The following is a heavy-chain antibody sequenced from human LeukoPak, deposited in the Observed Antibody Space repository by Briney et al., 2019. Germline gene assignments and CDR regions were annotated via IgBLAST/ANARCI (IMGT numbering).Heavy chain of an antibody. CDR1: GFTFSEAW. CDR2: IKQDGSEK. CDR3: ARDWQWQQLDGDAFDI. D-gene: IGHD6-13*01. V-gene: IGHV3-7*04. Sequence: GGSLRLSCAASGFTFSEAWMSWVRQAPGKGLEWVANIKQDGSEKYYVDSVKGRFTISRDNAKNSLFLQMNSLRAEDTAVYYCARDWQWQQLDGDAFDIWGQGTMVTVSS. J-gene: IGHJ3*02.